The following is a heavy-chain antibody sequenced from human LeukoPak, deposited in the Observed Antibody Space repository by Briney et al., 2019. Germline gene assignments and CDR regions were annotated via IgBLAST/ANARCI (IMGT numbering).Heavy chain of an antibody. J-gene: IGHJ4*02. CDR1: GYTFTGYY. D-gene: IGHD3-22*01. V-gene: IGHV1-2*06. Sequence: ASVKVSCKASGYTFTGYYMHWVRQAPGQGLEWMGRINPNSGGTNYAQKFQGRVTMTRDTSISTAYMELSRLRSDDTAVYYCARVYYYDSSGYPNFDYWGQGTLVTVSS. CDR3: ARVYYYDSSGYPNFDY. CDR2: INPNSGGT.